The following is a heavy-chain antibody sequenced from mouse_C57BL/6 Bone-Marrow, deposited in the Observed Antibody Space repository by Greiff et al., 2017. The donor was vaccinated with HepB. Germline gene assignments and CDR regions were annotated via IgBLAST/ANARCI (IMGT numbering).Heavy chain of an antibody. J-gene: IGHJ4*01. CDR1: GYTFTDYY. CDR3: ARGCYAMDY. CDR2: INPYNGGT. Sequence: VQLKQSGPVLVKPGASVKMSCKASGYTFTDYYMNWVKQSHGKSLEWIGVINPYNGGTSYNQKFKGKATLTVDKSSSTAYMELNSLTSEDSAVYYCARGCYAMDYWGQGTSVTVSS. V-gene: IGHV1-19*01.